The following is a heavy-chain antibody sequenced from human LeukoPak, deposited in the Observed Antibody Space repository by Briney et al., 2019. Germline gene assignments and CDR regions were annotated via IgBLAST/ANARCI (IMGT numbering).Heavy chain of an antibody. J-gene: IGHJ4*02. V-gene: IGHV4-59*01. CDR1: GGSISSYY. CDR2: IYYSGST. D-gene: IGHD3-10*01. CDR3: ARDSRYGWGVDY. Sequence: SETLSLTCTVSGGSISSYYWSWIRQPPGKGLEWIGYIYYSGSTNYNPSLKSRVTISVDTSKNQFSLKLSSVTAADTAVYYCARDSRYGWGVDYGAQEPLVTVSS.